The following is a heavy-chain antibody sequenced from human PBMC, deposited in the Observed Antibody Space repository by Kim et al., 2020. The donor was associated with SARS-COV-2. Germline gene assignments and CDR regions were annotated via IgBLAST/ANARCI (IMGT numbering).Heavy chain of an antibody. CDR3: ARVPGSDAFHI. J-gene: IGHJ3*02. Sequence: SETLSLTCTVSGGSISSYYWSWIRQPPGKGLEWIGYIYYSGSTNYNPSLKSRVTISVDTSKNQFSLKLSSVTAADTAVYYCARVPGSDAFHIWGQGTMVTVSS. V-gene: IGHV4-59*13. CDR1: GGSISSYY. D-gene: IGHD3-10*01. CDR2: IYYSGST.